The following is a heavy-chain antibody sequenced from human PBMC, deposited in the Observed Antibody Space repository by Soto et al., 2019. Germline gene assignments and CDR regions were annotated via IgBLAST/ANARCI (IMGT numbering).Heavy chain of an antibody. CDR3: ARDYILTGAFDAFDI. Sequence: GSLRLSCAASGFTFSSYSMNWVRQAPGKGLEWVSSISSSSSYIYYADSVKGRFTISRDNAKNSLYLQMNSLRAEDTAVYYCARDYILTGAFDAFDIWGQGTMVTVSS. V-gene: IGHV3-21*01. D-gene: IGHD3-9*01. CDR1: GFTFSSYS. CDR2: ISSSSSYI. J-gene: IGHJ3*02.